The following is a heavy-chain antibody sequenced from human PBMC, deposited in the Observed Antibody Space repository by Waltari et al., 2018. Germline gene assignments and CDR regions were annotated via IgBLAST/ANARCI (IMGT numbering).Heavy chain of an antibody. CDR3: ARDRGRGLYLDT. CDR2: VFGSGRT. D-gene: IGHD2-15*01. Sequence: QLQLQESGPGLVKPSGTLSLICAVSGASMCNNWWSWVRPPQWKGLEWIGQVFGSGRTNYNPSFASRVTISLDTSTYQFALKMTSATAADTALYYCARDRGRGLYLDTWGQGILVTVSP. V-gene: IGHV4-4*02. J-gene: IGHJ4*02. CDR1: GASMCNNW.